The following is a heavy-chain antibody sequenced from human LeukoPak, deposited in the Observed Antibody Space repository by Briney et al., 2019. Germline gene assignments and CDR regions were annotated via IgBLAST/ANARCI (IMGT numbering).Heavy chain of an antibody. CDR3: ARQWLVDHSWFDP. V-gene: IGHV4-39*01. D-gene: IGHD6-19*01. CDR1: GGSMSNISDY. J-gene: IGHJ5*02. CDR2: IYYSGST. Sequence: SETLSLTCTVSGGSMSNISDYWGWIRQPPGKGLEWIGSIYYSGSTYYNPSLKSRVTISVDTSKNQFSLKLSSVTAAGTAVYYCARQWLVDHSWFDPWGQGTLVTVSS.